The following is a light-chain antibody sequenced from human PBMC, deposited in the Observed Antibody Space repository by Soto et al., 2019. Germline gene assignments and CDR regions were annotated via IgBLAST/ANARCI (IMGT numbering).Light chain of an antibody. CDR1: QTVNSN. CDR2: GAS. Sequence: EEVMTQSPATLSGSRGESGTVSCRASQTVNSNLAWYQQKPGQAPRLLIYGASTRATGIPARFSGSGSGTEFTLTISSLQSEDFAVYYCQQYNDWPVTFGGGAKVDIK. CDR3: QQYNDWPVT. J-gene: IGKJ4*01. V-gene: IGKV3-15*01.